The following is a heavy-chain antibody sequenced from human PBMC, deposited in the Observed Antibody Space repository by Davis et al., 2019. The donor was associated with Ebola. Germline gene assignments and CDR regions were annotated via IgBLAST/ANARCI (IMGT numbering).Heavy chain of an antibody. CDR1: GFTFTSSA. CDR2: IVVGSGNT. V-gene: IGHV1-58*02. Sequence: AASVKVSCMASGFTFTSSAMQWVRQARGQRLEWIGWIVVGSGNTNYAQKFQERVTITRDMSTSTAYMELSSLRSEDTAVYYCAREGDGGITGTTGWFDPWGQGTLVTVSS. D-gene: IGHD1-20*01. J-gene: IGHJ5*02. CDR3: AREGDGGITGTTGWFDP.